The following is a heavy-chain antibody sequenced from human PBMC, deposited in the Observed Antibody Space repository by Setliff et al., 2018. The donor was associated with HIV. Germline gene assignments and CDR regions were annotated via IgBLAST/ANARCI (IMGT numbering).Heavy chain of an antibody. CDR3: ARGSRQLTIFGVVFKTNYYFMDV. CDR1: GDSVSSASYY. V-gene: IGHV4-61*01. D-gene: IGHD3-3*01. Sequence: KPSETLSLTCTVPGDSVSSASYYWSSIRQPPGKGLEWIGEINHDRTTNYNPSLKSRVTISVDTSKNQFSLTLNSVTAADTAVYYCARGSRQLTIFGVVFKTNYYFMDVWGKGTAVTVSS. J-gene: IGHJ6*03. CDR2: INHDRTT.